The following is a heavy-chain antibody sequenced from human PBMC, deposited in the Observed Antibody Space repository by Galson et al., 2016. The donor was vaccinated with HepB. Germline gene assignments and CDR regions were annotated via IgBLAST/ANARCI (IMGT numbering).Heavy chain of an antibody. D-gene: IGHD4-17*01. V-gene: IGHV3-23*01. CDR1: GFPFSSYA. Sequence: SLRLSCAASGFPFSSYAMSWVRQAPGKGLAWVSTISGAGTASYAYSVKGRFTISRDNSMNTLDLQMNSLRADDTAVYFCARDRGLLHYHYGMDVWGQGTTVTVSS. J-gene: IGHJ6*02. CDR3: ARDRGLLHYHYGMDV. CDR2: ISGAGTA.